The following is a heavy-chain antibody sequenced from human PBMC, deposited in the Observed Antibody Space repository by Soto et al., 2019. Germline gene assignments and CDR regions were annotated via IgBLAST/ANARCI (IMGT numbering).Heavy chain of an antibody. CDR2: IYYSGRT. CDR3: ARVGGLAARTFDY. J-gene: IGHJ4*02. D-gene: IGHD6-6*01. Sequence: SETLSLTCTVSGGSISDCYWSWIRQPPGKGLEWIGYIYYSGRTNYNPSLKSRVTISVDTSKNQFSLNLRSMSPADTAVYYCARVGGLAARTFDYWGPGTLVTVSS. CDR1: GGSISDCY. V-gene: IGHV4-59*01.